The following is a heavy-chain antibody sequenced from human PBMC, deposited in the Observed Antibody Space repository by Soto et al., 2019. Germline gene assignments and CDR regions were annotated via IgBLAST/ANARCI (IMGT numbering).Heavy chain of an antibody. CDR3: ASHRRRIAPIDY. J-gene: IGHJ4*02. CDR2: IYYSGST. CDR1: GGSISSYY. D-gene: IGHD6-13*01. V-gene: IGHV4-59*01. Sequence: QVQLQESGPGLVKPSETLSLTCTVSGGSISSYYWSWIRQPPGKGLEWIGYIYYSGSTNYNPSLKSRVTISVDTSKNQFSLKLSSVTAADTAVYYCASHRRRIAPIDYWGQGTLVTVSS.